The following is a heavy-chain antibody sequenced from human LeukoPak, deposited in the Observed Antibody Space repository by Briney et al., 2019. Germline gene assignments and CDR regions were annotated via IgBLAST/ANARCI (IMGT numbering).Heavy chain of an antibody. CDR1: GFTFSRHG. V-gene: IGHV3-43*02. CDR3: AKDGGRSGYYPFYFDY. D-gene: IGHD3-3*01. Sequence: GRSLRLSCAASGFTFSRHGMHWVRQAPGKGLEWVSLISGDGGSTDYADSVKGRFTISRDNSKNSLSLQMTSLRTEDTALYYCAKDGGRSGYYPFYFDYWGQGTLATVSS. J-gene: IGHJ4*02. CDR2: ISGDGGST.